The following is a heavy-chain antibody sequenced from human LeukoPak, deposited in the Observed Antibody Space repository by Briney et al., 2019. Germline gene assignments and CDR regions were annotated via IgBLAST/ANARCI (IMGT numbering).Heavy chain of an antibody. D-gene: IGHD3-22*01. V-gene: IGHV3-23*01. CDR1: GFTFSSYA. CDR2: ISGGSGST. Sequence: GGSLRLSCAASGFTFSSYAMSWVRQAPGKGLEWVSAISGGSGSTYYADSVKGRFTISRDNSKNTLYQQMNSLRAEDTAVYYGAKDLYYEGSGRFDHWGQGTLVTVSS. J-gene: IGHJ4*02. CDR3: AKDLYYEGSGRFDH.